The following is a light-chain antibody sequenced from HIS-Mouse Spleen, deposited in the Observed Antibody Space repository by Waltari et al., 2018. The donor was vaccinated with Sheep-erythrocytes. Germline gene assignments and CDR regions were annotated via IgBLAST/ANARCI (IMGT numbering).Light chain of an antibody. CDR2: EVS. Sequence: QSALTQPASVSGSPGQSITISCPGTRGDVGGSNSVSWYQQHPGKAPKLLIYEVSNRPSGVSNRFSGSKSGNTASLTISGLQAEDEADYYCSSYTSSSTWVFGGGTKLTVL. J-gene: IGLJ3*02. V-gene: IGLV2-14*01. CDR1: RGDVGGSNS. CDR3: SSYTSSSTWV.